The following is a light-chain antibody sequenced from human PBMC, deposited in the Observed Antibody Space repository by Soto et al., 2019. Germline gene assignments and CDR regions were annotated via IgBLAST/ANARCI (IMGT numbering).Light chain of an antibody. CDR2: DVW. CDR3: SSYTSSNTPVV. CDR1: GSDIGGYNY. J-gene: IGLJ2*01. Sequence: QSALTQPASVSGSPGQSITIYCIGTGSDIGGYNYVSWHQQHPGKAPTLIIYDVWARPFGVSHRFSGSKSGNTASLTISGLQAEDEADYYCSSYTSSNTPVVFGGGTKLTVL. V-gene: IGLV2-14*03.